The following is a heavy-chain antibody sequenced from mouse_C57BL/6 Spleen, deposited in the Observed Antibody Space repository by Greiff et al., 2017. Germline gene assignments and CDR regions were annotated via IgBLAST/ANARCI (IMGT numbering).Heavy chain of an antibody. D-gene: IGHD1-1*01. Sequence: VQLQQPGAELVKPGASVKMSCKASGYTFTSYWITWVKQRPGQGLEWIGDIYPGSGSTNDNEKLKSKATLTVDTSSSTAYMQLSSLTSEDSAVYYCARRLITTVVAPFDYWGQGTTLTVSS. V-gene: IGHV1-55*01. CDR3: ARRLITTVVAPFDY. CDR2: IYPGSGST. CDR1: GYTFTSYW. J-gene: IGHJ2*01.